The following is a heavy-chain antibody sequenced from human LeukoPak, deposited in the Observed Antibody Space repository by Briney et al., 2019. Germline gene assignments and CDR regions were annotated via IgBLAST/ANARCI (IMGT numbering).Heavy chain of an antibody. J-gene: IGHJ6*02. D-gene: IGHD2-15*01. CDR1: GFTFSSYG. Sequence: GGSLRLSCAASGFTFSSYGMHWVRQAPGKGLEWVAVISYDGSNKYYADSVKGRFTISRDNSKNTLDLQMNSLRAEDTAVYYCAKEAYCSGGSCYYYHYGMDVWGQGTTVTVSS. CDR2: ISYDGSNK. V-gene: IGHV3-30*18. CDR3: AKEAYCSGGSCYYYHYGMDV.